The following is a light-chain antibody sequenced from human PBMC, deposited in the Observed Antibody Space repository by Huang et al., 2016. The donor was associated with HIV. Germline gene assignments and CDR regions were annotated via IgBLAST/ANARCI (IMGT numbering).Light chain of an antibody. CDR1: QSVSRN. Sequence: EIVMTQSPATLSVSPGERATLSCRASQSVSRNLAWYQHKPGQAPRLLIYGASTRATGIPARFSGSWSGTEFTLTISSLQSEDFAVYYCQQYNNWPRTFGQGTKVEIK. CDR2: GAS. V-gene: IGKV3-15*01. J-gene: IGKJ1*01. CDR3: QQYNNWPRT.